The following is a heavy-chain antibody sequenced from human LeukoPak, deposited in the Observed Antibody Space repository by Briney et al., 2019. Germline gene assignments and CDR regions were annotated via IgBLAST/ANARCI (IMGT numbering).Heavy chain of an antibody. CDR1: GGSFSGYY. J-gene: IGHJ3*02. V-gene: IGHV4-34*01. D-gene: IGHD3-10*01. CDR2: INHSGST. Sequence: SETLSLTCAVYGGSFSGYYWSWIRQPPGKGLEWIGEINHSGSTNYNPPLKSRVTISEDTYKNLFSLKLSSVTAADTAVYYCAXXXXXXXXXXXVXPRTDAFDIWGQGTMVTVSS. CDR3: AXXXXXXXXXXXVXPRTDAFDI.